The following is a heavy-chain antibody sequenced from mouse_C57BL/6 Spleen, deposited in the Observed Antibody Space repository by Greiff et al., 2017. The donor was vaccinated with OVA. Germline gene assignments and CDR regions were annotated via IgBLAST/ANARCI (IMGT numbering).Heavy chain of an antibody. CDR2: INPNNGGT. D-gene: IGHD3-2*02. V-gene: IGHV1-26*01. J-gene: IGHJ2*01. CDR3: AKPDSSGYVGYYFDY. CDR1: GYTFTDYY. Sequence: EVQLQQSGPELVKPGASVKISCKASGYTFTDYYMNWVKQSHGKSLEWIGDINPNNGGTSYNQKFKGKATLTVDKSSSTAYMELRSLTSEDSAVYYCAKPDSSGYVGYYFDYWGQGTTLTVSS.